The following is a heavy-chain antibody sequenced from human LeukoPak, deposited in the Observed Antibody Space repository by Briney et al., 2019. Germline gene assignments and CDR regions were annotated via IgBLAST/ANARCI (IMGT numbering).Heavy chain of an antibody. CDR2: IIPIFGTA. Sequence: SVKVSCKASGGTFSSYAISWVRQAPGQGLEWMGRIIPIFGTANYAQKFQGRVTITTDESTSTAYLELSSLRSEDTAVYYCARDRGGDYQKNWFDPWGQGTLVTVSS. D-gene: IGHD4-17*01. CDR1: GGTFSSYA. V-gene: IGHV1-69*05. CDR3: ARDRGGDYQKNWFDP. J-gene: IGHJ5*02.